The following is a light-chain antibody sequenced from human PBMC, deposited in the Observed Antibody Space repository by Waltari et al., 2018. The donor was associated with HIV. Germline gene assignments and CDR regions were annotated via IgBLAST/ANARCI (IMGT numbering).Light chain of an antibody. Sequence: EIVLTPSPATLSLSPGDTATPSCRASQSVGTYLAWYQQKPGQAPRLLIFASLNRAPGIPARFSGSGSGTDFTLTISSLESEDSAIYYCQQRSNWPPITFGQGTRLEI. CDR1: QSVGTY. CDR2: ASL. CDR3: QQRSNWPPIT. J-gene: IGKJ5*01. V-gene: IGKV3-11*01.